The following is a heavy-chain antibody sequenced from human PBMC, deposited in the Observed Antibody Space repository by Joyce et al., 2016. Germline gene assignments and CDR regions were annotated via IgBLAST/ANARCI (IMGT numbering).Heavy chain of an antibody. D-gene: IGHD6-19*01. CDR3: ARQTGYSSGWYVDY. CDR2: ISTYDGDT. Sequence: QVQLVQSGAEVKKPGASVKVSCKASDYIFTSYGITWVRQAPGQGLEWMVWISTYDGDTKYEQKLQGRVTMTTDTTTHTAYMELRSRRSDDSAMYYCARQTGYSSGWYVDYWGQGTLVTVSS. V-gene: IGHV1-18*04. CDR1: DYIFTSYG. J-gene: IGHJ4*02.